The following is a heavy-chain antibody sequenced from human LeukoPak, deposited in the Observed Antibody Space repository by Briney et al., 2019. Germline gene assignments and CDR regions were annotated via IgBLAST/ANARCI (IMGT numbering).Heavy chain of an antibody. CDR1: GYTFTTYN. Sequence: ASVKVSCKASGYTFTTYNINWVRQAPGQGLEWMGWISGYNGNTNYAQKLQGRVTMTTDTSTSTAYMELRSLRSDDTAVYYCATYSSGFRFDYWGQGTLVTVSS. V-gene: IGHV1-18*01. D-gene: IGHD6-19*01. J-gene: IGHJ4*02. CDR2: ISGYNGNT. CDR3: ATYSSGFRFDY.